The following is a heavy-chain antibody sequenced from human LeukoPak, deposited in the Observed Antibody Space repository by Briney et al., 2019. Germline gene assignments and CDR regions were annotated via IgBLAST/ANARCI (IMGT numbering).Heavy chain of an antibody. Sequence: AXVKVSFKASGYPFTGYYMHWVRQAPGQGIEWMGWINPNSGGTNYAQNFQGSVTMTRDTSISTAYMELTRLRSDDTAVYYCARVLSPEYQLLSSLTDYYMDVWGKGTTVTVSS. D-gene: IGHD2-2*01. CDR1: GYPFTGYY. J-gene: IGHJ6*03. CDR2: INPNSGGT. CDR3: ARVLSPEYQLLSSLTDYYMDV. V-gene: IGHV1-2*02.